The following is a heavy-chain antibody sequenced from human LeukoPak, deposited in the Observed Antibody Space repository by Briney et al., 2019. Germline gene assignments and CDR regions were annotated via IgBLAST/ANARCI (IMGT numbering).Heavy chain of an antibody. CDR3: ARDPGYKTLDY. CDR1: GXTXTGXX. Sequence: KXSXXXXGXTXTGXXLHWVRQAPGQGLECMGWININTGGTTYPQKLQGRVTMTRDTSISTAYMELSNLRSDDTAMYYCARDPGYKTLDYWGQGTLVTVSS. D-gene: IGHD1-1*01. V-gene: IGHV1-2*02. CDR2: ININTGGT. J-gene: IGHJ4*02.